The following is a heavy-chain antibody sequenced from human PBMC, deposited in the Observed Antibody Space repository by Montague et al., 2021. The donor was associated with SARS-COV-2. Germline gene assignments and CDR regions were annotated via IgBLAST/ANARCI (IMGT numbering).Heavy chain of an antibody. V-gene: IGHV4-39*01. J-gene: IGHJ4*02. CDR1: GGSISSSSYY. Sequence: SETLSLTCTVSGGSISSSSYYWGWVRQPPGKGLEWIGSINFSGKTYYNPSLKSRVTISVDTSKDQFSLKLSSVTAADTAVYYCAGYSVAGTRYFDFWGQGTLVTVSS. CDR2: INFSGKT. D-gene: IGHD6-19*01. CDR3: AGYSVAGTRYFDF.